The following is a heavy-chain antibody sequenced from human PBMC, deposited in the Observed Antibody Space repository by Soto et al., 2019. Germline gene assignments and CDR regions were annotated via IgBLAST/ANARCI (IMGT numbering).Heavy chain of an antibody. D-gene: IGHD1-26*01. J-gene: IGHJ3*02. V-gene: IGHV3-30*04. CDR2: LSYDGSNK. CDR1: GFTFSTYA. CDR3: AKEAAATGGIGAFDI. Sequence: GGSLRLSCAASGFTFSTYAMHWVRQAPGKGLEWVAVLSYDGSNKYYADSVKGRFTISRDNSKNTLYLQMNSLRAEDTAVFYCAKEAAATGGIGAFDIWGQGTLVTVSS.